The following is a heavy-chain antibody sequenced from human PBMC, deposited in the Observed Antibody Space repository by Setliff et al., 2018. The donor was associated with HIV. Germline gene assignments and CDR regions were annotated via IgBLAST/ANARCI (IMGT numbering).Heavy chain of an antibody. Sequence: SETLSLTCAVSGGSISSSNWWSWVRQPPGKGLEWIGEIYHSGSTNYNPSLKSRVTVSVDTSKNQFSLKLSSVTAADTAVYYCASTDSSGWYADRSGFDPWGQGTLVTVSS. V-gene: IGHV4-4*02. CDR3: ASTDSSGWYADRSGFDP. D-gene: IGHD6-19*01. CDR2: IYHSGST. CDR1: GGSISSSNW. J-gene: IGHJ5*02.